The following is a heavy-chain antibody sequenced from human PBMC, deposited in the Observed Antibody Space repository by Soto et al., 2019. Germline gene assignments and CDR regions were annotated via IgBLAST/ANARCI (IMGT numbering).Heavy chain of an antibody. CDR3: VRRHVSATGIDWFDP. D-gene: IGHD6-13*01. CDR1: GHTFTSYG. J-gene: IGHJ5*02. CDR2: INAANGDT. Sequence: ASVKVSCKASGHTFTSYGIHWVRQAPGQRLEWMGWINAANGDTKYSPKFQGRVTITRDTSASTAYMELSSLRSEDTAVYYCVRRHVSATGIDWFDPWGQGTLVTVS. V-gene: IGHV1-3*01.